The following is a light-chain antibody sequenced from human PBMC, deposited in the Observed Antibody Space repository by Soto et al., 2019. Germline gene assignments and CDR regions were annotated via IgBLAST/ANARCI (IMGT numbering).Light chain of an antibody. J-gene: IGLJ2*01. CDR3: AAWDDSLSGRI. CDR1: KSNIGTNF. CDR2: RND. Sequence: QSVLTQPPSASGTPGQGVTISCSGSKSNIGTNFVYWYQQLPGTAPKLLIYRNDQRPSGVPDRFSGSKSGTSASLAISGLRSEDEADYYCAAWDDSLSGRIFGGGTKLTL. V-gene: IGLV1-47*01.